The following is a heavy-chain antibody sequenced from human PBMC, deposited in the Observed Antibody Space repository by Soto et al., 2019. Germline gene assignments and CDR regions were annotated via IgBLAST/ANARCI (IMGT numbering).Heavy chain of an antibody. J-gene: IGHJ5*02. CDR2: IYYSGST. D-gene: IGHD3-22*01. Sequence: SETLSLTCTVSGGSISSYYWSWIRQPPGKGLEWIGYIYYSGSTNYNPSLKSRVTISVDTSKNQFSLKLSSVTAAGTAVYYCARSPYYYDSSGYWFDPWGQGTQVTVSS. CDR1: GGSISSYY. CDR3: ARSPYYYDSSGYWFDP. V-gene: IGHV4-59*01.